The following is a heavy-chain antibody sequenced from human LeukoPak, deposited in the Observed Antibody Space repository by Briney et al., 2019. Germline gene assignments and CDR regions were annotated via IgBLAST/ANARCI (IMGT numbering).Heavy chain of an antibody. CDR2: IYHSGFT. Sequence: KSSETLSLTCTLSGDSFSRHYWSWIRQSPGRALEWIGYIYHSGFTNYNLSLKSRVTISLETSQNQFSLNLNSVTAADTAVYYCVRGFSHPSGGFPVEFDLWGQGTLVIVSS. J-gene: IGHJ4*02. CDR1: GDSFSRHY. CDR3: VRGFSHPSGGFPVEFDL. D-gene: IGHD3-10*01. V-gene: IGHV4-59*11.